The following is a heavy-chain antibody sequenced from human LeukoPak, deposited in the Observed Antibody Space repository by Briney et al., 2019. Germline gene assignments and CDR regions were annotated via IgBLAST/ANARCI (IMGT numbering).Heavy chain of an antibody. Sequence: ASVKVSCKASGYTFTGYYIHWVRQAPGQGLEWMGWINPNSGGTNYAQIFQGRVTMTGDTSISTAFMELSRLRFDDTAVYYCARVGGYSPLLPFDYWGQGPLVTVSS. J-gene: IGHJ4*02. D-gene: IGHD5-18*01. CDR3: ARVGGYSPLLPFDY. V-gene: IGHV1-2*02. CDR1: GYTFTGYY. CDR2: INPNSGGT.